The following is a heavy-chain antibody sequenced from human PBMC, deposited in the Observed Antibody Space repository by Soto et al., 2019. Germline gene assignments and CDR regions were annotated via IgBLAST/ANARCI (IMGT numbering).Heavy chain of an antibody. D-gene: IGHD6-13*01. Sequence: GASVKVSCKASGYTFTSYGISWVRQAPGQGLEWMGWISAYNGNTNYAQKLQGRVTMTTDTSTSTAYMELRSLRSDDTAVYYCARDLSSWNYYYYYYGMDVWGQGTTVTVSS. CDR2: ISAYNGNT. CDR3: ARDLSSWNYYYYYYGMDV. J-gene: IGHJ6*02. CDR1: GYTFTSYG. V-gene: IGHV1-18*01.